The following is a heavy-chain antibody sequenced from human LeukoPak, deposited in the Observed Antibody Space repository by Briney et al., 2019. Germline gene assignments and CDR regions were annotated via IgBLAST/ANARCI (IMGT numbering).Heavy chain of an antibody. V-gene: IGHV1-46*03. CDR1: GYTFTSYY. CDR2: INPSGGST. J-gene: IGHJ4*02. CDR3: ARPAYYYDSSGYYEDGRFDY. D-gene: IGHD3-22*01. Sequence: ASMKISCKASGYTFTSYYMHWVRQAPGQGLEWMGIINPSGGSTSYAQKFQGRVTMTRDTSTSTVYMELSSLRSEDTAVYYCARPAYYYDSSGYYEDGRFDYWGQGTLVTVSS.